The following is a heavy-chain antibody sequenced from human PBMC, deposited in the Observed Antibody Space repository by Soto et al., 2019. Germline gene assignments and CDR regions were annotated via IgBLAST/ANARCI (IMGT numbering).Heavy chain of an antibody. V-gene: IGHV3-23*01. CDR3: RQRSSSRPAFGYRMDV. D-gene: IGHD6-6*01. Sequence: EVQLLESGGGLVQPGGSLRLSCAASGFTFSDHAMSWVRQAPGKGLEWVSAISGSAFSGSTHYADSVKGRFTISRDNSMNTLFLQMNSLRAEDTAFYFCRQRSSSRPAFGYRMDVWGQGTTFTVSS. CDR2: ISGSAFSGST. J-gene: IGHJ6*02. CDR1: GFTFSDHA.